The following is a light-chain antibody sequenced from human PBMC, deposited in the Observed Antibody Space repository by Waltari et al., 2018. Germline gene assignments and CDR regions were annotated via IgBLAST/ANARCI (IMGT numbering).Light chain of an antibody. CDR2: EGT. CDR1: SSDIGSYNL. CDR3: CSYAHNNILI. V-gene: IGLV2-23*01. Sequence: QSALTQPASVSGSPGQSITISCTGTSSDIGSYNLVSWYQQHPGKAPKFIIYEGTKRPSGFLTRCSCSQSGNTASLTISGLHAEDEADYYCCSYAHNNILIFGGGTELTVV. J-gene: IGLJ2*01.